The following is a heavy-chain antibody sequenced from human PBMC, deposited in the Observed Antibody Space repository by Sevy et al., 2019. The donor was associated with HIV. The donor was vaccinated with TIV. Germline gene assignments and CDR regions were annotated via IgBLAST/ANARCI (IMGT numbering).Heavy chain of an antibody. J-gene: IGHJ4*02. CDR1: GGSISSYY. CDR3: ARDRCSSTSCHLFDY. V-gene: IGHV4-59*13. Sequence: SETLSLTCTVSGGSISSYYWSWIRQPPGKGLEGIGYIYYSGSTNYNPSLKSRVTISVDTSKNQFSLKLSSVTAADTAVYYCARDRCSSTSCHLFDYWGQGTLVTVSS. CDR2: IYYSGST. D-gene: IGHD2-2*01.